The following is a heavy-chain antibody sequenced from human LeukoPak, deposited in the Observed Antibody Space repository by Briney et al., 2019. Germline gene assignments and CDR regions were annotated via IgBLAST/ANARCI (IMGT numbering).Heavy chain of an antibody. CDR2: IHYTGAT. Sequence: SETLSLTCAVYGGSITGYYWSWIRQTPGRGLEWVGEIHYTGATSYNPSLKSRATISTDTSKNQFSLRMSSVTAADTAVYYCARGNILTGYCFDFWGQGALVTVSS. CDR1: GGSITGYY. V-gene: IGHV4-34*01. D-gene: IGHD3-9*01. CDR3: ARGNILTGYCFDF. J-gene: IGHJ4*02.